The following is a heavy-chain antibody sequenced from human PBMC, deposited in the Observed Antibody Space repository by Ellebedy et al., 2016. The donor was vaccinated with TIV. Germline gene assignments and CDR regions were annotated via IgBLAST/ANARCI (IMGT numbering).Heavy chain of an antibody. Sequence: AASVKVSCKASGYTFTTYYMNWVRQAPGQGLEWMGIINPSGGSTSYAQKLQGRVTMTRDTSTSTVYMELSSLRSEDTAVYYCARALGSRLDIWGQGTMVTVSS. D-gene: IGHD2-2*01. CDR2: INPSGGST. V-gene: IGHV1-46*04. CDR1: GYTFTTYY. J-gene: IGHJ3*02. CDR3: ARALGSRLDI.